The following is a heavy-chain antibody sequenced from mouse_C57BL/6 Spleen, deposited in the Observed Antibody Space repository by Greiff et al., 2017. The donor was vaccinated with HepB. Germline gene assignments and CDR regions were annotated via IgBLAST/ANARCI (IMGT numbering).Heavy chain of an antibody. V-gene: IGHV2-6-1*01. D-gene: IGHD2-12*01. CDR3: ARHVYDVGGYAMDD. CDR2: IWSDGST. J-gene: IGHJ4*01. CDR1: GFSLTSYG. Sequence: VQLQQSGPGLVAPSQSLSITCTVSGFSLTSYGVHWVRQPPGKGLEWLVVIWSDGSTTYNSALKSRLSISKDNSKSQVFLKMNSLQTDDTAMYYCARHVYDVGGYAMDDWGQGTSVTVSS.